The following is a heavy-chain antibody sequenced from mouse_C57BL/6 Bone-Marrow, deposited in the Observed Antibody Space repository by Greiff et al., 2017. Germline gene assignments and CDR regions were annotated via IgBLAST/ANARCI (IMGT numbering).Heavy chain of an antibody. D-gene: IGHD1-1*01. CDR2: ISSGGSYT. CDR3: ARRYYGSSPLAY. J-gene: IGHJ3*01. Sequence: EVQGVESGGDLVKPGGSLKLSCAASGFTFSSYGMSWVRQTPDKRLEWVATISSGGSYTYYPDSVKGRFTISRDNAKNTLYLQMSSLKSEDTAMYYCARRYYGSSPLAYWGQGTLVTVSA. CDR1: GFTFSSYG. V-gene: IGHV5-6*02.